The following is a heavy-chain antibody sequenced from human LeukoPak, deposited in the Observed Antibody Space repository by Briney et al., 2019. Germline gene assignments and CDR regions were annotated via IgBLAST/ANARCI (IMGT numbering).Heavy chain of an antibody. J-gene: IGHJ2*01. CDR1: GGSISSSSYY. CDR3: ARRSDYDILTGYYLLFDL. CDR2: IYYSGST. Sequence: SETLSLTCTVSGGSISSSSYYWGWIRQPPGKGLEWIGSIYYSGSTYHNPSLKSRVTISVDTSKNQFSLKLSSVTAADTAVYYCARRSDYDILTGYYLLFDLWGRGTLVTVSS. D-gene: IGHD3-9*01. V-gene: IGHV4-39*01.